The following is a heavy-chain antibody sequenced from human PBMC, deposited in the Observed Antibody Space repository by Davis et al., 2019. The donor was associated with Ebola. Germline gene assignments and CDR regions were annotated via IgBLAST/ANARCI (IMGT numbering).Heavy chain of an antibody. CDR3: ARDHITRVRGVIPRSYYYYGMDV. V-gene: IGHV3-30-3*01. CDR1: GFTFTSYA. CDR2: ISYDGSNK. Sequence: GESLKISCAASGFTFTSYAMHWVCPAPGKGLEWVAVISYDGSNKYYADSVKGRFTISRDNSKNTLYLQMNSLRAEDTAVYYCARDHITRVRGVIPRSYYYYGMDVWGQGTTVTVSS. J-gene: IGHJ6*02. D-gene: IGHD3-10*01.